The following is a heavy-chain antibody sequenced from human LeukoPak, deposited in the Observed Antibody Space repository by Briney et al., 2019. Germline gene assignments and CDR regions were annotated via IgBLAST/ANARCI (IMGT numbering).Heavy chain of an antibody. CDR1: GYTFNGYY. V-gene: IGHV1-2*02. D-gene: IGHD2-15*01. Sequence: GASVTVSCKASGYTFNGYYMNWVRQAPGQGLEWMGWINTNSGGTNYAQKFQGRVTMTRDTSISTAYMELSRLRSDDTAVYYCAREGNQNIVVVVAATGGFDYWGQGTLVTVSS. CDR3: AREGNQNIVVVVAATGGFDY. J-gene: IGHJ4*02. CDR2: INTNSGGT.